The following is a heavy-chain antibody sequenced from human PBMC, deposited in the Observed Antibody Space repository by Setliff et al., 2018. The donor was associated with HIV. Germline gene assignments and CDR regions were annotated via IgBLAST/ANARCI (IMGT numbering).Heavy chain of an antibody. Sequence: GASVKVSCKASGYTFTSYAVNGVRQAPGQGLEWVGWIHTNTGDPTYAQGFTGRFVFSFDTSVSTAYLQISGLKAEDTAVYYCATRGEQLYFYGMDVWGQGTTVTVSS. V-gene: IGHV7-4-1*02. CDR2: IHTNTGDP. D-gene: IGHD1-1*01. CDR1: GYTFTSYA. J-gene: IGHJ6*02. CDR3: ATRGEQLYFYGMDV.